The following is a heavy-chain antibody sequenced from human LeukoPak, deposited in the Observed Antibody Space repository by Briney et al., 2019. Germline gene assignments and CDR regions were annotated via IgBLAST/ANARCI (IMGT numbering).Heavy chain of an antibody. D-gene: IGHD3-22*01. J-gene: IGHJ4*02. Sequence: GASVKVSCKASGYTFTSYGISWVRQAPGQGLEWMGWISAYNGNTNYAQKLQGRVTMTTDTSTSTAYMGLRSLRSGDTAAYYCARDGYYDSSGGYFDYWGQGTLVTVSS. CDR1: GYTFTSYG. CDR3: ARDGYYDSSGGYFDY. V-gene: IGHV1-18*01. CDR2: ISAYNGNT.